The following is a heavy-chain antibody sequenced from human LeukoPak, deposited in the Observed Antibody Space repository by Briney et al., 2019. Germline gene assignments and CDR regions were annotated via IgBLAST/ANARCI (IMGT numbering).Heavy chain of an antibody. D-gene: IGHD6-19*01. V-gene: IGHV3-7*01. CDR3: ARMKWLALDAFDI. J-gene: IGHJ3*02. CDR1: GFTFSSYW. CDR2: IKQDGSEK. Sequence: GGSLRLSCAASGFTFSSYWMSWVRQAPGKGLEWVANIKQDGSEKYYVDSVKGRFTISRDNAKNSLYLQMNSLRAEDTAVYYCARMKWLALDAFDIWGQGTMVTVSS.